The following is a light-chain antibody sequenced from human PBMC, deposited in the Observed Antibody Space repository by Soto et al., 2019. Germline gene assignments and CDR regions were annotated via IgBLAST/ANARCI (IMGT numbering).Light chain of an antibody. CDR1: QSVGSD. CDR3: QHYVNWPLT. CDR2: DTS. Sequence: EIVMTQSPATLSVSPGERVTLSCRASQSVGSDLAWYQQKPGQAPRLVIYDTSIRATGVPARFSGSRSGAEFTLTISSLQSEDFAVYYCQHYVNWPLTFGGGTKVESK. J-gene: IGKJ4*01. V-gene: IGKV3-15*01.